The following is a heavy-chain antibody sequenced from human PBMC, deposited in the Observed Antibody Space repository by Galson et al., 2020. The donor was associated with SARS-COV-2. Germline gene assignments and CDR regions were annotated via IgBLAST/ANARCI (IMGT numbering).Heavy chain of an antibody. CDR1: GFTFSDHY. V-gene: IGHV3-11*06. J-gene: IGHJ4*02. D-gene: IGHD6-13*01. CDR2: ISGGSTYA. Sequence: GGSLRLSCAASGFTFSDHYMSWIRQAPGKGLEWVSYISGGSTYANYADSVKGRFTISRDNTKNSLYLQMNSLRAEDTAVYYCARVGYGSSWFFDYWGQGTLVTVSS. CDR3: ARVGYGSSWFFDY.